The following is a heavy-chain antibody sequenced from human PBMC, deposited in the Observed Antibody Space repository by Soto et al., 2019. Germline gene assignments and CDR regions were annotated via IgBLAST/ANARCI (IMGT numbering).Heavy chain of an antibody. CDR1: GFTFDDYA. CDR3: AKGHCSGGSCYLEYFKH. V-gene: IGHV3-9*01. D-gene: IGHD2-15*01. CDR2: ISWNSGSI. Sequence: SLRLSCAASGFTFDDYAMHWVRQAPGKGLEWVSGISWNSGSIGYADSVKGRFTISRDNAKNSLYLQMNSLRAEDTALYYCAKGHCSGGSCYLEYFKHWGQGTLVTVSS. J-gene: IGHJ1*01.